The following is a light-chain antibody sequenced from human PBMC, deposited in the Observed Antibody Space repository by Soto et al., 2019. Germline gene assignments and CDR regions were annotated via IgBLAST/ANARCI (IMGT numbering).Light chain of an antibody. Sequence: PATRAVSPGERATLSGTASQSVSSNLAWYQQTPGQAPRLLIYGASNRATGIPDRFSGSGSGTEFTLTISRLQSEDLATYYCQQYYSYLPITFGQGTRLENK. CDR1: QSVSSN. V-gene: IGKV3-15*01. J-gene: IGKJ5*01. CDR3: QQYYSYLPIT. CDR2: GAS.